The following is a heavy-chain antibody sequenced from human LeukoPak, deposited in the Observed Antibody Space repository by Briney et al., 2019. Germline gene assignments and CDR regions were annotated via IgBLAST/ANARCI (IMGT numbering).Heavy chain of an antibody. J-gene: IGHJ4*02. D-gene: IGHD2-21*02. Sequence: SVKVSCKASGGTFSSYAISWVRQAPGQGVEWMGGIIPIFGTANYAQKFQGRVTITADESTSTAYMELSSLRSEDTAVYYCAKGAVVTANNFDYWGQGTLVTVSS. CDR3: AKGAVVTANNFDY. CDR2: IIPIFGTA. V-gene: IGHV1-69*13. CDR1: GGTFSSYA.